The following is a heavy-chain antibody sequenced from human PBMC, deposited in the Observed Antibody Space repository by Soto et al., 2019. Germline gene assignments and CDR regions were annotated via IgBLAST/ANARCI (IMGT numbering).Heavy chain of an antibody. J-gene: IGHJ6*02. D-gene: IGHD1-7*01. Sequence: SETLSLTCAVYGGSFSGYYWSWIRQPPGKGLEWIGEINHSGSTNYNPSLKSRVTISVDTSKNQFSLKLSSVTAADTAVYYCARGRYNWNYGTGYYGMDVWGQGTTVTVSS. CDR1: GGSFSGYY. V-gene: IGHV4-34*01. CDR3: ARGRYNWNYGTGYYGMDV. CDR2: INHSGST.